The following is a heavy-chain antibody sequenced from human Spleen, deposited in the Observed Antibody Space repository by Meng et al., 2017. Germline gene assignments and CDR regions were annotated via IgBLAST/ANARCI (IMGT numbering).Heavy chain of an antibody. CDR2: IIPISGTA. D-gene: IGHD3-22*01. CDR1: GGTSSSYD. V-gene: IGHV1-69*05. J-gene: IGHJ6*02. CDR3: ARVWSDYYYDSSGYSSYYYYYGMDV. Sequence: SVKVSCKASGGTSSSYDISWVRQAPGQGLEWMGGIIPISGTANYAQNFQGRVTITTDESTSTVYMELSSLTSEDTAVYYCARVWSDYYYDSSGYSSYYYYYGMDVWGQGTTVTVSS.